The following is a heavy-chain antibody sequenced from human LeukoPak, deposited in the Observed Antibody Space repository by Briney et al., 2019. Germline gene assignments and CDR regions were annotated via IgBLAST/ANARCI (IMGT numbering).Heavy chain of an antibody. D-gene: IGHD3-22*01. CDR2: IYHSGST. V-gene: IGHV4-38-2*02. Sequence: PSETLSLTCTVSGGSISSGYYWGWIRQPSGKGLEWIGSIYHSGSTYYNPSLKSRVTISVDTSKNQFSLKLSSVTAADTAVYYCARGDYYDSSGYDYWGQGTLVTVSS. CDR1: GGSISSGYY. J-gene: IGHJ4*02. CDR3: ARGDYYDSSGYDY.